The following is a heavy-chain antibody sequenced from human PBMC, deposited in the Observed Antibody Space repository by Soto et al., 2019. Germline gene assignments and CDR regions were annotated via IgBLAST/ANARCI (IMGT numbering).Heavy chain of an antibody. D-gene: IGHD6-19*01. CDR2: IYNGERT. CDR3: AQTTGWPGFDY. CDR1: GASIRNFY. V-gene: IGHV4-59*01. J-gene: IGHJ4*02. Sequence: QVHLQESGPGLVKPSETMSLTCTASGASIRNFYWNWVRQFPGKGLEWIGHIYNGERTNYNPSLKSGVTISVDTSKNQFSLELSSVTVADTAVYYCAQTTGWPGFDYWGQGTLVAVSS.